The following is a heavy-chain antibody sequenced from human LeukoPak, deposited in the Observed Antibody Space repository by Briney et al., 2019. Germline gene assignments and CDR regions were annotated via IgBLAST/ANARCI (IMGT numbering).Heavy chain of an antibody. CDR1: GGSISSNTYY. CDR2: ISYTGST. V-gene: IGHV4-39*01. Sequence: PSETLSLTCTVSGGSISSNTYYWGWIRQPPGKELEWIGTISYTGSTYYNPSLKSRVTISVDTSKNEFSLKLSSLTAADTAVYYCARPLAASLSYFDYWGQGTLVTVSS. D-gene: IGHD6-13*01. CDR3: ARPLAASLSYFDY. J-gene: IGHJ4*02.